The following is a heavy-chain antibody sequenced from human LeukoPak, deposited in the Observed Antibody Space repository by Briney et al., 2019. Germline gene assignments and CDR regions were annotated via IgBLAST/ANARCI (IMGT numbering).Heavy chain of an antibody. Sequence: GGSLRLSCAASGFTFSSYSMNWVRQAPGKGLEWVSGINWNGGSTGYADSVKGRFTISRDNAKNSLYLQMNSLRAEDTALYYCARRMATRYRGIDYWGQGTLVTVSS. V-gene: IGHV3-20*04. CDR3: ARRMATRYRGIDY. D-gene: IGHD5-24*01. CDR2: INWNGGST. J-gene: IGHJ4*02. CDR1: GFTFSSYS.